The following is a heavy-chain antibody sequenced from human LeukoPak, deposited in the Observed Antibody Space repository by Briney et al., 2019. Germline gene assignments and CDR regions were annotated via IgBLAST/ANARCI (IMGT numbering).Heavy chain of an antibody. D-gene: IGHD3-22*01. CDR2: ISSSSSYI. V-gene: IGHV3-21*01. J-gene: IGHJ4*02. CDR3: VRATFYDTSGYSYFDY. Sequence: PGGSLRLSCAASGFTFSSYSMNWVRQAPGKGLEWVSSISSSSSYIYYAGSVKGRFTISRDNAKNSLYLQMNSLRAEDTAVYYCVRATFYDTSGYSYFDYWGQGTLVTVSS. CDR1: GFTFSSYS.